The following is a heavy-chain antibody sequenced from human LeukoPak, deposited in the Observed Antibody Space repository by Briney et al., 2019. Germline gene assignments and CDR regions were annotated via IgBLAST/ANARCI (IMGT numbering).Heavy chain of an antibody. J-gene: IGHJ4*02. D-gene: IGHD2-15*01. CDR2: IRYDGSNK. CDR1: GFTFSSYG. CDR3: AKDQGVVAAVGSDY. Sequence: GGSLRLSCAASGFTFSSYGMHWVRQAPGKGLEWVAFIRYDGSNKYYADSVKGRFTISRDNSKNTLYLQMNSLRAEDTAVFCCAKDQGVVAAVGSDYWGQGTLVTVSS. V-gene: IGHV3-30*02.